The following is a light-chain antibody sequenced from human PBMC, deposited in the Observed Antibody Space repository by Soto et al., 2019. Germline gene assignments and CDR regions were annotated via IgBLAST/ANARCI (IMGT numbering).Light chain of an antibody. Sequence: EIVLTQSPGPLSLSPGEIATLSCRASQSVSSTYLAWYQQKPGQAPRLLIYRTSTRATGIPDRFSGSGSGTDFTLTISRLEPEDFAVYYCQQFGSSVTFGQGTRLEIK. CDR3: QQFGSSVT. CDR1: QSVSSTY. J-gene: IGKJ5*01. V-gene: IGKV3-20*01. CDR2: RTS.